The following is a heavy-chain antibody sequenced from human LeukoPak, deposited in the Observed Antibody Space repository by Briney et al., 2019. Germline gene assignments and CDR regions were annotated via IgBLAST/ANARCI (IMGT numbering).Heavy chain of an antibody. CDR2: IRSKIYGGTP. CDR1: GFTFGDYA. V-gene: IGHV3-49*04. J-gene: IGHJ4*02. CDR3: TGDQTPYY. Sequence: GGSLRLSCTASGFTFGDYAMTWVRQAPGKGLEWVGFIRSKIYGGTPEYAASVKGRFTISRDDSKGIAYLQTNSLKTEDTAVYYCTGDQTPYYWGQGTLVTVSS.